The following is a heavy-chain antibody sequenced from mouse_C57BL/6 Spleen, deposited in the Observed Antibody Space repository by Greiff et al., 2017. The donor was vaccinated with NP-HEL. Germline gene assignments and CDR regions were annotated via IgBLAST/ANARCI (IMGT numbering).Heavy chain of an antibody. J-gene: IGHJ2*01. Sequence: QVQLQQPGAELVKPGASVKLSCKASGYTFTSYWMHWVKQRPGQGLEWIGMIHPNSGSTNYNEKFKSKATLTVDKSSSTAYMQLSSLTSEDSAVYYCAREGIYDGYSFDYWGQGTTLTVSS. D-gene: IGHD2-3*01. CDR3: AREGIYDGYSFDY. CDR1: GYTFTSYW. V-gene: IGHV1-64*01. CDR2: IHPNSGST.